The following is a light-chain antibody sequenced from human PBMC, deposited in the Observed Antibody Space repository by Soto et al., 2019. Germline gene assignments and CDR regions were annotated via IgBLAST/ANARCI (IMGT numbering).Light chain of an antibody. Sequence: QSVLTQPPSASGTPVQRLTISCSGSTSNILRNYVYWYRQLPGTAPRLLISMNDQRPSGVPDRFSGSKSGTSASLAISGLRSEDEADYYCASWDDSLSGYVFGTGTKVTVL. CDR2: MND. CDR1: TSNILRNY. V-gene: IGLV1-47*01. J-gene: IGLJ1*01. CDR3: ASWDDSLSGYV.